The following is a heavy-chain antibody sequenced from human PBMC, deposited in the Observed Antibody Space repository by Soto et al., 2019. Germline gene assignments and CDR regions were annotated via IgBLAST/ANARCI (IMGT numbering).Heavy chain of an antibody. Sequence: SETLSLTCTVSGGSISSSGYYWGWIRQPPGKGLEWIGSIYYSGSTYYNPSLKSRVTISVDTSKNQFSLKLSSVTAADTAVYYCASYVAFGVARNKSHWFYPWGQGTLLTVSS. CDR3: ASYVAFGVARNKSHWFYP. D-gene: IGHD3-3*01. CDR2: IYYSGST. CDR1: GGSISSSGYY. V-gene: IGHV4-39*07. J-gene: IGHJ5*02.